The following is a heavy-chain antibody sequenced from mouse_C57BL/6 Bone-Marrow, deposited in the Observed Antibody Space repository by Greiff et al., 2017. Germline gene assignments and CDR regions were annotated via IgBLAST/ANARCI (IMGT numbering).Heavy chain of an antibody. CDR2: INPGSGGT. D-gene: IGHD2-3*01. CDR1: GYAFTNYL. J-gene: IGHJ4*01. V-gene: IGHV1-54*01. Sequence: QVQLQQSGAELVRPGTSVKVSCKASGYAFTNYLIEWVKQRPGKGLAWIGVINPGSGGTNYNEKFKGKATLTADKSSSTAYMQLRSLTSEDSAVYFCARSGLLLPYAMDYWGPGTSVTVSS. CDR3: ARSGLLLPYAMDY.